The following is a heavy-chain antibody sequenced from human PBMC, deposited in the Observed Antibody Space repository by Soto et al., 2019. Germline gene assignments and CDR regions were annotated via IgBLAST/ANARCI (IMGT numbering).Heavy chain of an antibody. CDR1: GYTFTSYG. V-gene: IGHV1-18*01. CDR2: ISAYNGNT. J-gene: IGHJ6*02. CDR3: ARTRRGYSYGQLYYYYGMDV. Sequence: ASVKVSCKASGYTFTSYGIGWVRQAPGQGLEWMGWISAYNGNTNYAQKLQGRVTMTTDTSTSTAYTELRSLRSDDTAVYYCARTRRGYSYGQLYYYYGMDVWGQGTTVTVSS. D-gene: IGHD5-18*01.